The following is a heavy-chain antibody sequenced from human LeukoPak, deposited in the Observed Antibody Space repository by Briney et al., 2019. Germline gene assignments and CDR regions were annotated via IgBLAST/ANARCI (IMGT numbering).Heavy chain of an antibody. CDR1: GFTLSVYW. CDR2: IKHDGTEE. V-gene: IGHV3-7*04. J-gene: IGHJ4*02. CDR3: ARDFYFDY. Sequence: GGSLRLSCATSGFTLSVYWMNWVRQAPGRGLEWVVNIKHDGTEEYYVESVKGRFTVSRDNAKNSLYLQMNSLTAEDTAIYYCARDFYFDYWGPGTRFTVSS.